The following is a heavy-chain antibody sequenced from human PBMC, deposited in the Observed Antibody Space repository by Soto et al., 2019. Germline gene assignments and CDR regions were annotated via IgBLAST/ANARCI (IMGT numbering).Heavy chain of an antibody. J-gene: IGHJ4*02. CDR3: TTAWGDFDY. D-gene: IGHD7-27*01. V-gene: IGHV3-73*01. Sequence: EVQLVESGGGLVQPGGSLKLSCAASGFTFSGSAMHWVRQASGKGLEWVGRIRSKANSYATAYAASVKGRLTISRDDSKNTAYLQMNSLKTEDTAVYYCTTAWGDFDYWGQGTLVTVSS. CDR2: IRSKANSYAT. CDR1: GFTFSGSA.